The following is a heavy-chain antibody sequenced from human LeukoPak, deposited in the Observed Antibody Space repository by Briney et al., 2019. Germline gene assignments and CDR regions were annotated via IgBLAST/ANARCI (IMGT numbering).Heavy chain of an antibody. Sequence: GESLKISCKRPGYNFISNLIAWVRQLPGKGLEWMGIIYPADSHTRYSPSFQAQVTISAAKSITPAYLKWSSVEASDTAMYYCARTDCSSTDCYHFDYWGQGTVVTVSP. CDR1: GYNFISNL. V-gene: IGHV5-51*01. J-gene: IGHJ4*02. D-gene: IGHD2-2*01. CDR3: ARTDCSSTDCYHFDY. CDR2: IYPADSHT.